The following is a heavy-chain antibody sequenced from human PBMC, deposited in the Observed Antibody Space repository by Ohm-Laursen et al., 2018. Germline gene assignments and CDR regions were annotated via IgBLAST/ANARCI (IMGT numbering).Heavy chain of an antibody. CDR1: GFTFDDYS. D-gene: IGHD6-6*01. V-gene: IGHV3-43*01. CDR2: ISWDGRST. CDR3: AKVVAARGYYDMDV. Sequence: GSLRLSCAASGFTFDDYSMHWVRQAPGKGLEWVSLISWDGRSTYYADSVKGRFTISSDNSKNSLYLQMNSLRTEDTALYYCAKVVAARGYYDMDVWGQGTTVTVSS. J-gene: IGHJ6*02.